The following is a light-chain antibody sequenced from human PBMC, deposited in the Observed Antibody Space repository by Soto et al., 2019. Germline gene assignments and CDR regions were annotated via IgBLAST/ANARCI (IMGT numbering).Light chain of an antibody. Sequence: DIQMTQSPSTLSASVGDRVIITCRASQSVSSWLSWYQQKPGQAPNLLIYDASSLESGVPSRFSGSGSGTKFTLTISSLQPDDFASSYCQQYQSSWTFGQGTKVEIQ. CDR1: QSVSSW. CDR2: DAS. CDR3: QQYQSSWT. V-gene: IGKV1-5*01. J-gene: IGKJ1*01.